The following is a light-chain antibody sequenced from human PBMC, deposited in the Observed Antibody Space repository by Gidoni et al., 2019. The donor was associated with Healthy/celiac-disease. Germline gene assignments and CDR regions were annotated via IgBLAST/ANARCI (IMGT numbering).Light chain of an antibody. J-gene: IGKJ3*01. Sequence: VMTQSPYSLAVSLGARATINCKSSQSVLYSSNNKHYLAWYQQKPGQPPKLLIYWASTRESGVPDRFSGSGSGTDFTLTISSLQAEDVAVYYCQQYYSTPFTFGPGTKVDIK. CDR3: QQYYSTPFT. V-gene: IGKV4-1*01. CDR1: QSVLYSSNNKHY. CDR2: WAS.